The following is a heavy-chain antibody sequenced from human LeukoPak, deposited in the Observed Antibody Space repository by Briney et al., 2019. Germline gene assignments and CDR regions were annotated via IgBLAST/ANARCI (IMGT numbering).Heavy chain of an antibody. CDR3: VTPRQASGLYPFDY. V-gene: IGHV3-30-3*01. CDR1: GFTFSSYS. Sequence: GGSLRLSCAASGFTFSSYSMHWVRQAPGKGLEWVAETSYDEVQQYYSGSVKGRFTISRDNSKNTLYLQMNSLTTEDTAVYYCVTPRQASGLYPFDYWGRGTLVAVSS. J-gene: IGHJ4*02. CDR2: TSYDEVQQ. D-gene: IGHD3-22*01.